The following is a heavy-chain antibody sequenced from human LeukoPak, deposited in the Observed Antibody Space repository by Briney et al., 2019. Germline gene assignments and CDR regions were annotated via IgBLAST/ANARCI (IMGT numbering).Heavy chain of an antibody. CDR2: IYYSGTT. V-gene: IGHV4-59*01. Sequence: SETLSLTCTVSGGSISDYYWSWIRQPPGTGLEWIGFIYYSGTTNYNPSLKSRVTISLDTSKNQFSLGLSSVTAADTAVYYCARLARNFDAFDIWGQGTVVTVSS. CDR3: ARLARNFDAFDI. J-gene: IGHJ3*02. CDR1: GGSISDYY. D-gene: IGHD2/OR15-2a*01.